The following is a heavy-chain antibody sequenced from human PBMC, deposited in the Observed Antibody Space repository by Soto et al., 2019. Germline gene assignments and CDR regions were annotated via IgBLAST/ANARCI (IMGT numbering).Heavy chain of an antibody. CDR1: GFPFSIYS. Sequence: EVQLVESGGGLVQPGGSLRLTCVASGFPFSIYSMKWVRHAPGKGLEWSSYITSNTNTIKYADSVKGRFTISRDNAKNLVYLQMNSLRDEDTAVYFCARSVEGHFDYWGQGTVVTVSS. D-gene: IGHD6-19*01. V-gene: IGHV3-48*02. CDR3: ARSVEGHFDY. CDR2: ITSNTNTI. J-gene: IGHJ4*02.